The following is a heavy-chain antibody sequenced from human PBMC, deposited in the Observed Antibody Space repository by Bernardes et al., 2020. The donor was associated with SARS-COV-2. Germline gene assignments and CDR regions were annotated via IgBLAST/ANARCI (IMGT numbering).Heavy chain of an antibody. CDR1: GGSFSGYY. D-gene: IGHD3-3*01. J-gene: IGHJ6*02. V-gene: IGHV4-34*01. CDR2: INHSGST. Sequence: SETLSLTCAVYGGSFSGYYWSWIRQPPGKGLEWIGEINHSGSTNYNPSLKSRVTISVDTSKNQFSLKLSSVTAADTAVYYCARLYYDFWSGYYNYYYYGMDVWGQGTTVTVSS. CDR3: ARLYYDFWSGYYNYYYYGMDV.